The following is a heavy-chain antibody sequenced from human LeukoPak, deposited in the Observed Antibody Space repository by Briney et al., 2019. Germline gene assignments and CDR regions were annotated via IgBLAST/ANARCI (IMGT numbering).Heavy chain of an antibody. Sequence: KPSETLSLTCTVSGGSISSSSYYWGWIRQPPGKGLEWIGSIYYSGSTYYNPSLKSRVTISVDTSKNQFSLELSSVTAADTAVYYCARLGKYGDYVGRRFDYWGQGTLVTVSS. CDR3: ARLGKYGDYVGRRFDY. J-gene: IGHJ4*02. D-gene: IGHD4-17*01. CDR1: GGSISSSSYY. V-gene: IGHV4-39*01. CDR2: IYYSGST.